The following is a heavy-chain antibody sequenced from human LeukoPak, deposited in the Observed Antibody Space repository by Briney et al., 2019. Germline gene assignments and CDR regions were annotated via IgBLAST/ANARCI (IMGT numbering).Heavy chain of an antibody. D-gene: IGHD3-16*01. CDR2: IYHSGST. V-gene: IGHV4-34*01. CDR1: GGSFSGYY. CDR3: ARGSFGGVMKIDY. Sequence: SETLSLTCAVYGGSFSGYYWSWIRQPPGKGLEWIGYIYHSGSTYYNPSLKSRVTISVDRSKNQFSLKLSSVTAADTAVYYCARGSFGGVMKIDYWGQGTLVTVSS. J-gene: IGHJ4*02.